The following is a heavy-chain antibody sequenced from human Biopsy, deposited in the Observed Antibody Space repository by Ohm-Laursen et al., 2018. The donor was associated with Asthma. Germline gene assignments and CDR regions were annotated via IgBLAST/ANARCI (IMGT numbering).Heavy chain of an antibody. CDR2: VYHSGET. Sequence: GTLSLTCTVSGDSLRSTNYWAWVRQPPGNRLERIGSVYHSGETYYSSSLRSRLTMSVDTSRNQFSLRLTSVTAADTAVYFCARHWSGNGWHDMYTWFDPWGLGGRVTVSS. CDR1: GDSLRSTNY. CDR3: ARHWSGNGWHDMYTWFDP. V-gene: IGHV4-39*01. J-gene: IGHJ5*02. D-gene: IGHD1-1*01.